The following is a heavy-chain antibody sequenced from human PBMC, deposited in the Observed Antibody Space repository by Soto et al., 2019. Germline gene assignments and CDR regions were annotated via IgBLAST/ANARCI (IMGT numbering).Heavy chain of an antibody. CDR2: INTHNGNT. J-gene: IGHJ6*02. CDR3: TREGSAPYYXYGMYA. Sequence: ASVKVSCKASGYTFTTYGISWVRQAPGQGLEWLGWINTHNGNTNYAQNLQGRVIMTADTSTSTAYMELRSLRSDDTAIYSCTREGSAPYYXYGMYAWGQ. V-gene: IGHV1-18*01. D-gene: IGHD3-10*01. CDR1: GYTFTTYG.